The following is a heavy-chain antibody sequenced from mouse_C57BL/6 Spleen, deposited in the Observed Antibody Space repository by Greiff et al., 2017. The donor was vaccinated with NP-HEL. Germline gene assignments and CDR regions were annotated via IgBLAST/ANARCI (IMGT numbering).Heavy chain of an antibody. CDR2: IHPNSGST. CDR3: ARHYDYDWYFDV. CDR1: GYTFTSYW. D-gene: IGHD2-4*01. J-gene: IGHJ1*03. Sequence: QVQLQQPGAELVKPGASVKLSCKASGYTFTSYWMHWVKQRPGQGLEWIGMIHPNSGSTNYNEKFKSKATLTVDKSSSTAYMQLISLTSEDSAVYYCARHYDYDWYFDVWGTGTTVTVSS. V-gene: IGHV1-64*01.